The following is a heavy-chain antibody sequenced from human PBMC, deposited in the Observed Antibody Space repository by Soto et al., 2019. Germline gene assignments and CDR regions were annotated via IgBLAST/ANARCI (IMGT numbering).Heavy chain of an antibody. CDR3: ARDKGCSGGSCYWFDP. CDR1: GGTFSSYA. Sequence: SVKVSCKASGGTFSSYAISWVRQAPGQGLEWMGGIIPIFGTANYAQKFQGRVTITADESTSTAYMELSSLRSEDTAVYYCARDKGCSGGSCYWFDPWGQGTLVTVSS. V-gene: IGHV1-69*13. J-gene: IGHJ5*02. D-gene: IGHD2-15*01. CDR2: IIPIFGTA.